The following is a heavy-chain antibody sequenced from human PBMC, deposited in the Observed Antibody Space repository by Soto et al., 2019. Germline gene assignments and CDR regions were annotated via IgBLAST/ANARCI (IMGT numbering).Heavy chain of an antibody. D-gene: IGHD3-22*01. J-gene: IGHJ4*02. V-gene: IGHV4-39*01. Sequence: SETLSLTCTVSGGSISSSSYYWGWIRQPPGKGLEWIGSIYYSGSTYYNPSLKSRVTISVDTSKNQFSLKLSSMTAADTAVYYCARVSSGYYKPVDYWGQGTLVTVSS. CDR1: GGSISSSSYY. CDR2: IYYSGST. CDR3: ARVSSGYYKPVDY.